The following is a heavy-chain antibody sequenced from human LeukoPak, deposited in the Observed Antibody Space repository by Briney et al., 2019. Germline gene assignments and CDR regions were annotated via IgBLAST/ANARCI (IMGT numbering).Heavy chain of an antibody. Sequence: GGSLRLSCAASGFTVSSNYMSWVRQAPGKGLEWVSVIYSGGSTYYADSVKGRFTISRDNSKNTLYLQMNSLRAEDTAVYYCAKDARTQSFDYWGQGTLVTVSS. V-gene: IGHV3-53*01. CDR2: IYSGGST. CDR3: AKDARTQSFDY. CDR1: GFTVSSNY. J-gene: IGHJ4*02.